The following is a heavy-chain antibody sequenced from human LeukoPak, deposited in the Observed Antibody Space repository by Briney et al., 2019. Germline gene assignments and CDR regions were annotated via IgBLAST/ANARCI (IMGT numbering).Heavy chain of an antibody. CDR1: GGSISSYY. Sequence: SETLSLTCTVSGGSISSYYWSWIRHPPGKGLEWIGYIYYSGSTNYNPSLKSRVTISVDTSKNQFSLKLSSVTAADTAVYYCARDKRGLVDYWGQGTLVTVSS. CDR2: IYYSGST. V-gene: IGHV4-59*12. D-gene: IGHD2-21*01. CDR3: ARDKRGLVDY. J-gene: IGHJ4*02.